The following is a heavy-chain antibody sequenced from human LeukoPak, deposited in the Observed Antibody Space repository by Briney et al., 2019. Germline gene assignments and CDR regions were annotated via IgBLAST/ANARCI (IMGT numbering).Heavy chain of an antibody. J-gene: IGHJ4*02. CDR1: GGSISGYY. D-gene: IGHD3-22*01. CDR2: ISGSGST. Sequence: SETLALTCTVSGGSISGYYWSWIRLPAGKGLEWVGRISGSGSTNYHPSLQSRVTMSVDTSKNQFSLKLSSVTAADTAMYYCARGSSGSLPFDYWGQGTLVTVSS. CDR3: ARGSSGSLPFDY. V-gene: IGHV4-4*07.